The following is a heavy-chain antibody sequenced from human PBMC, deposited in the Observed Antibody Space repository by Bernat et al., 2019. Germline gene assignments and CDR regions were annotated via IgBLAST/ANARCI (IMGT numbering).Heavy chain of an antibody. CDR1: GFTFSNAW. CDR3: TTDCRWYSSGCNI. J-gene: IGHJ3*02. Sequence: EVQLVESGGGLVKPGGSLRLSCAASGFTFSNAWMSWVRQAPGKGLEWVGRIKSKTDGGTTDYAAPVKGRFTISRDDSKNTLYLQMNSLKTEDTAVYYCTTDCRWYSSGCNIWGQGTMVTVSS. CDR2: IKSKTDGGTT. D-gene: IGHD6-19*01. V-gene: IGHV3-15*01.